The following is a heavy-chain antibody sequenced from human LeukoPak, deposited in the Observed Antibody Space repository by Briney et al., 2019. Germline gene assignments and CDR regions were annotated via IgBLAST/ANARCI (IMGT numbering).Heavy chain of an antibody. D-gene: IGHD6-6*01. J-gene: IGHJ4*02. CDR2: INHNKST. CDR1: GGPFSTYY. CDR3: AHSSSSLPTDS. Sequence: SETLSLTCAVYGGPFSTYYWTWIRQSPGKGLQWIGEINHNKSTNYNPSLKSRVTISVDTSKNQFSLNLTSVTVADTAVYYCAHSSSSLPTDSWGQGTLVIVSS. V-gene: IGHV4-34*01.